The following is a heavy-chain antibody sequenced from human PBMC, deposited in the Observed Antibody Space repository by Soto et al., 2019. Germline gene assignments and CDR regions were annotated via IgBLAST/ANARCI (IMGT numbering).Heavy chain of an antibody. CDR3: ARDRGLYDSSGYYHGHAFDI. CDR2: ISYDGSNK. D-gene: IGHD3-22*01. V-gene: IGHV3-30-3*01. Sequence: LRLSCAASGFTFSSYGMHWVRQAPGKGLEWVAVISYDGSNKYYADSVKGRFTISRDNSKNTLYLQMNSLRAEDTAVYYCARDRGLYDSSGYYHGHAFDIWGQGTMVTVSS. CDR1: GFTFSSYG. J-gene: IGHJ3*02.